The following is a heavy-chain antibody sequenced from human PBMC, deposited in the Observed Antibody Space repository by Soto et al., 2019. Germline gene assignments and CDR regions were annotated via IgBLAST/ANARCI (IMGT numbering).Heavy chain of an antibody. J-gene: IGHJ4*02. V-gene: IGHV3-53*02. CDR3: ARDQGSIVTQTLDF. Sequence: EVQLVETGGGLIQPGGSLRLSCAASGFTVSSNYMSWVRQAPGKGLEWISAISGSGDSTYYTYSVKGRFTISRDNSQNTVFLQMNSLKAEDTAVYHCARDQGSIVTQTLDFWGQGTLVSVSS. CDR2: SGSGDST. D-gene: IGHD1-26*01. CDR1: GFTVSSNY.